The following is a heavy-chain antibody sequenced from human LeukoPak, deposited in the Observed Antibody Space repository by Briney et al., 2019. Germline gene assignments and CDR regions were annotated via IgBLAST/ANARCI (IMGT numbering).Heavy chain of an antibody. D-gene: IGHD6-13*01. V-gene: IGHV3-7*01. CDR3: ARDNMRDGGIAAAGTDY. Sequence: GGSLRLSCAASGFTFSSYWMSWVRQAPGKGLEWVAYIKQYGSEKYYVDSVKGRFTISRDNAKNSLYLQMNSLRAEDTAVYYCARDNMRDGGIAAAGTDYWGQGTLVTVSS. CDR2: IKQYGSEK. J-gene: IGHJ4*02. CDR1: GFTFSSYW.